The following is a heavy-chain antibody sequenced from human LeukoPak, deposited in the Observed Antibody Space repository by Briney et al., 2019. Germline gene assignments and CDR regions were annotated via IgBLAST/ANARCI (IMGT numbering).Heavy chain of an antibody. J-gene: IGHJ6*03. Sequence: GGSLRLSCAASGFTFSSYAMHWVRQAPGKGLEWVAVISYDGSNKYYADSVKGRFTISRDNSKNTLYLQMNSLRAEDTAVYYCARDNFGGATYYYYYYMDVWGKGTTVTVSS. CDR2: ISYDGSNK. D-gene: IGHD1-26*01. V-gene: IGHV3-30-3*01. CDR3: ARDNFGGATYYYYYYMDV. CDR1: GFTFSSYA.